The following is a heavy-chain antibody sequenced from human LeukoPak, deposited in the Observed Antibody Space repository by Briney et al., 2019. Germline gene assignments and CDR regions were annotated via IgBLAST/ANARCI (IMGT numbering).Heavy chain of an antibody. CDR1: GGSISSGSYY. J-gene: IGHJ6*03. Sequence: PSGTLSLTCAVSGGSISSGSYYWSWIRQPAGKGLEWIGRIYTSGSTNYNPSLKSRVTISVDTSKNQLSLKLSSVTAADTAVYYCARDKYYYDSSGLNYYMDVWGKGTTVTISS. CDR3: ARDKYYYDSSGLNYYMDV. CDR2: IYTSGST. V-gene: IGHV4-61*02. D-gene: IGHD3-22*01.